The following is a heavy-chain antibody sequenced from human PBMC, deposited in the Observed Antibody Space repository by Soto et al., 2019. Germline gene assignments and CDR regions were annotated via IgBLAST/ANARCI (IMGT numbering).Heavy chain of an antibody. CDR1: GYTFTSYD. J-gene: IGHJ3*02. V-gene: IGHV1-8*01. Sequence: ASLKVSCKASGYTFTSYDINWVRQATGQGLEWMGWMNPNSGNTGYAQKFQGRVTMTRNTSISTAYMELSSLRSEDTAVYYCATGGYSYGTVAFDIWGQGTMVTVSS. CDR2: MNPNSGNT. D-gene: IGHD5-18*01. CDR3: ATGGYSYGTVAFDI.